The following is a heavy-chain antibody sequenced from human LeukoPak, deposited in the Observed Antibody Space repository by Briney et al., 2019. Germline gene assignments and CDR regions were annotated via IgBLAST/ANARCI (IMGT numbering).Heavy chain of an antibody. CDR2: ISSSGSTI. V-gene: IGHV3-48*03. J-gene: IGHJ6*03. Sequence: GGSLRLSCAASGFTFSSYEMNWVRQAPGKGLEWVSYISSSGSTIYYADPVKGRFTISRDNAKNSLYLQMNSLRAEDTAVYYCARDLRELTEIYYYYYMDVWGKGTTVTVSS. CDR1: GFTFSSYE. D-gene: IGHD1-26*01. CDR3: ARDLRELTEIYYYYYMDV.